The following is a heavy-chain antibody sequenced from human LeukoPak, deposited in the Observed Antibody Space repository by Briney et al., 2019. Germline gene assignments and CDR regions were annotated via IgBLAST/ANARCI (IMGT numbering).Heavy chain of an antibody. Sequence: GGSLRLSCAASGFTFSSYGMHWVRQAPGKGLEWVAVIWYDGSNKYYADTVKGRFTISRDNSKNTLYLQMSSLRAEDTAVYYCAREFDYWGQGTLVTVSS. J-gene: IGHJ4*02. V-gene: IGHV3-33*01. CDR1: GFTFSSYG. CDR3: AREFDY. CDR2: IWYDGSNK.